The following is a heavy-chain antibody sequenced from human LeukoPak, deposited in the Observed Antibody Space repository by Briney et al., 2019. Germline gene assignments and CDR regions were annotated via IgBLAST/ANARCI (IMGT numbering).Heavy chain of an antibody. CDR3: ARYYDILTGHPGADDAFDI. CDR1: GYTFTGYY. CDR2: INPNSGGT. D-gene: IGHD3-9*01. V-gene: IGHV1-2*02. J-gene: IGHJ3*02. Sequence: ASVKVSCKASGYTFTGYYMHWVRQAPGQGLEWMGWINPNSGGTNYAQKFQGRVTMTRDTSIGTAYMELSRLRSDDTAVYYCARYYDILTGHPGADDAFDIWGQGTMVTVSS.